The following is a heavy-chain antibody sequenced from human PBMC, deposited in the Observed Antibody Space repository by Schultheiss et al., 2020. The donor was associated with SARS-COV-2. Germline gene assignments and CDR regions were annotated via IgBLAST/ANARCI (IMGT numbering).Heavy chain of an antibody. CDR2: IYSGGDV. CDR3: AKHNTHNYYYYYMDV. CDR1: GFTFSSYA. Sequence: GGSLRLSCAASGFTFSSYAMSWVRQAPGKGLEWVSTIYSGGDVYYVDSVKGRFTISRDNSKNTVYLQMTFLKVGDTAVYYCAKHNTHNYYYYYMDVWGKGTAVTVSS. D-gene: IGHD1-14*01. J-gene: IGHJ6*03. V-gene: IGHV3-23*01.